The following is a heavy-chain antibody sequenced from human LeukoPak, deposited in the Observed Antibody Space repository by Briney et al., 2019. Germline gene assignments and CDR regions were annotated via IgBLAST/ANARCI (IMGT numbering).Heavy chain of an antibody. Sequence: GGSLRLSCAASGFTFSSYAMSWVRQAPGKGLEWVANIKQDGSEKHYVDSVKGRFTISRDNAKNSLYLQMNSLRAEDTAVYYCARGRFSGSYLYYFDYWGQGTLVTVSS. D-gene: IGHD3-10*01. J-gene: IGHJ4*02. V-gene: IGHV3-7*01. CDR3: ARGRFSGSYLYYFDY. CDR2: IKQDGSEK. CDR1: GFTFSSYA.